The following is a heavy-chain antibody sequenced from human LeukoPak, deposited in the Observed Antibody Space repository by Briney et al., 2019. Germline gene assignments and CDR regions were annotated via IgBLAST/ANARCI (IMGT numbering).Heavy chain of an antibody. CDR1: GDSISTSYYY. V-gene: IGHV4-39*07. Sequence: SETLSLTCTVSGDSISTSYYYWGWIRQPPGKGLEWIGSIYYSGSTYYNASLKSRVTISVDTSKNQFSLKLSSVTAADRAVYYCARDPMVRGLHPPLYYFDYWGQGTLVTVSS. CDR2: IYYSGST. J-gene: IGHJ4*02. D-gene: IGHD3-10*01. CDR3: ARDPMVRGLHPPLYYFDY.